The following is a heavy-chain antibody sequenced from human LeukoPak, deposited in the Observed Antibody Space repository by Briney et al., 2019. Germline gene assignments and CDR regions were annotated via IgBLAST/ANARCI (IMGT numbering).Heavy chain of an antibody. CDR3: ARDQGVRGVARNAYAALYYYYYYYMDV. V-gene: IGHV3-11*04. Sequence: GGSLRLSCEASGFTFTDYYMSWFRQAPGKGLEWVSYISNTGTTTYYADSVKGRFTISRDNAKNSLYLQMNSLRAEDTAVYYCARDQGVRGVARNAYAALYYYYYYYMDVWGKGTTVTISS. CDR2: ISNTGTTT. J-gene: IGHJ6*03. D-gene: IGHD3-10*01. CDR1: GFTFTDYY.